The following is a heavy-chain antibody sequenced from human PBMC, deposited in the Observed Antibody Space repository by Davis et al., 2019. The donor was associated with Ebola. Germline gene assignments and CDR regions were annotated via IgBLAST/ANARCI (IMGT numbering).Heavy chain of an antibody. CDR2: ISAYNGNT. CDR3: ARADAAYCGGDCYPIY. V-gene: IGHV1-18*01. Sequence: AASVKVSCKASGYSFKNYAISWVRQAPGQGLEWMGWISAYNGNTNYAQKVQGRVTMTTDTSTGTAYLDLRSLRSDDTAVYYCARADAAYCGGDCYPIYWGQGTLVTVSS. D-gene: IGHD2-21*02. CDR1: GYSFKNYA. J-gene: IGHJ4*02.